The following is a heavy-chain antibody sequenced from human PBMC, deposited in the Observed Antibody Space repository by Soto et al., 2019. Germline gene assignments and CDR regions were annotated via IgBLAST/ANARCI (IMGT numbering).Heavy chain of an antibody. CDR1: GFTFSGSA. D-gene: IGHD3-22*01. V-gene: IGHV3-73*01. CDR2: IRSKANSYAT. J-gene: IGHJ4*02. CDR3: TRPPTRSGYYSEIDY. Sequence: GGSLRLSCAASGFTFSGSAMHWVRQASGKGLEWVGRIRSKANSYATAYAASVKGRFTISRDDSKNTAYLQMNSLKTEDTAVYYCTRPPTRSGYYSEIDYWGQGTMVTVSS.